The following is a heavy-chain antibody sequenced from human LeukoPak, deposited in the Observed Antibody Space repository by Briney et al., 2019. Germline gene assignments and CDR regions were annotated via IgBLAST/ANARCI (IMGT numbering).Heavy chain of an antibody. CDR1: GGSVSSDNW. CDR2: IHHSGNT. CDR3: AKAGVWLPAV. D-gene: IGHD3-9*01. Sequence: SETLSLTCAVSGGSVSSDNWWSWVRPPPGKGLEWIGEIHHSGNTNYSPSLKSRVTKSLDKSRNQFSLKLNSVTAADTAVYYCAKAGVWLPAVWGQGTLVTVSS. V-gene: IGHV4-4*02. J-gene: IGHJ4*02.